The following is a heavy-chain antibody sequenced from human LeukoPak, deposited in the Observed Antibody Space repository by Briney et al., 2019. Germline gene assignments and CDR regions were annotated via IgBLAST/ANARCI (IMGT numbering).Heavy chain of an antibody. CDR2: ISSSGSTI. J-gene: IGHJ4*02. D-gene: IGHD3-22*01. Sequence: GGSLRLSCAASGFTFSSYEMHWVRQAPGKGLEWVSYISSSGSTIYYADSVKGRFTISRDNAKNTLYLQMNSLRAEDTAVYYCARGGYYDSSGYVYWGQGTLVTVSS. V-gene: IGHV3-48*03. CDR3: ARGGYYDSSGYVY. CDR1: GFTFSSYE.